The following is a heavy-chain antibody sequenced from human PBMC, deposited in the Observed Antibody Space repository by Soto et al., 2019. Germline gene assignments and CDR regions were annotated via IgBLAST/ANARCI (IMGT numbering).Heavy chain of an antibody. D-gene: IGHD1-1*01. CDR2: ISAHNGNT. Sequence: QVHLVQSGAEVKKPGASVKVSCKCSGYTFTSYGITWVRQAPGQGLEWMGWISAHNGNTDYAQKLQGRVTVTRATSTSTAYMELRSLRSDDTVVYYCARGRYGDYWGQGALVTVSS. J-gene: IGHJ4*02. V-gene: IGHV1-18*01. CDR3: ARGRYGDY. CDR1: GYTFTSYG.